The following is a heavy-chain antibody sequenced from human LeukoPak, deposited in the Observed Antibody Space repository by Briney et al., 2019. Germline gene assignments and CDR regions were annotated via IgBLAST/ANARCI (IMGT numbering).Heavy chain of an antibody. CDR1: GYTFTGYY. CDR3: ARAYYGSGSYYTYYYYYYMDV. V-gene: IGHV1-2*02. J-gene: IGHJ6*03. D-gene: IGHD3-10*01. Sequence: ASVKVSCKASGYTFTGYYMHWVRQAPGQGLEWMGWINPNSGGTNYAQKFQGRVTMTRDTSISTAYMELSRLRSEDTAVYYCARAYYGSGSYYTYYYYYYMDVWGKGTTVTIS. CDR2: INPNSGGT.